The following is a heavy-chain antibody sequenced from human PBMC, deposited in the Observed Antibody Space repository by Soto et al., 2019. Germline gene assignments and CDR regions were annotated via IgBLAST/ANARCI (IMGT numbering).Heavy chain of an antibody. J-gene: IGHJ3*02. CDR3: AKDPYSNYGDAFDI. CDR2: ISWNSDNI. Sequence: GGSLRLSCAASGFTFDDYAMHWVRQAPGKGLEWVSGISWNSDNIVYADSVKGRFTISRDNAKNSLYLQMNSLRAEDTALYYCAKDPYSNYGDAFDIWGQGTMVTLSS. CDR1: GFTFDDYA. D-gene: IGHD4-4*01. V-gene: IGHV3-9*01.